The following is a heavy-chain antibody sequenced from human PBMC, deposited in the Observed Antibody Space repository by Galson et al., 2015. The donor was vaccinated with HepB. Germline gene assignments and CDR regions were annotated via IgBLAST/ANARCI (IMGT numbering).Heavy chain of an antibody. J-gene: IGHJ5*02. V-gene: IGHV3-30-3*01. D-gene: IGHD3-10*01. CDR3: ARDYIPGSGSNWAYNRLDP. Sequence: SLRLSCAASGFSFSTYAIHWVRRAPGQGLEWVAVVSFDGTNNSSADSVKGRVSISRDNFKNTVYLQMNSLRVDDTTTYFCARDYIPGSGSNWAYNRLDPWGQGTLVTVSS. CDR1: GFSFSTYA. CDR2: VSFDGTNN.